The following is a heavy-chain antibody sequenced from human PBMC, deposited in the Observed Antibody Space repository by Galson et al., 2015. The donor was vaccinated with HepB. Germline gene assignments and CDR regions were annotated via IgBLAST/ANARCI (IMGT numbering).Heavy chain of an antibody. J-gene: IGHJ5*02. Sequence: ETLSLTCPVSGGSISSYYWNWIRQPAGKPLEWIGRISGSGTTNYNPSLKSRLTMSVDKSRNQFSLKLNSLSAADTAVYYCARDRGSGWYEHWGQGILVTVSS. CDR2: ISGSGTT. V-gene: IGHV4-4*07. CDR1: GGSISSYY. CDR3: ARDRGSGWYEH. D-gene: IGHD6-19*01.